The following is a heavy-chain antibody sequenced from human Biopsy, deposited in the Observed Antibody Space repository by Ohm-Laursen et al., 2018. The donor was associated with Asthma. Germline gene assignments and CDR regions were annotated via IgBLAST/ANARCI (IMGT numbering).Heavy chain of an antibody. Sequence: GTLSLTCAVSGGSIGIYYWGWIRQPPGKGREYIGYTHYSGTTNTDPSLTGRVTMSVDTSKNQFSLKVTSVTAADTAVYFCARVRGAFYESSVKNAFDVWGQGTMVTVSS. D-gene: IGHD3-22*01. CDR3: ARVRGAFYESSVKNAFDV. V-gene: IGHV4-59*01. CDR1: GGSIGIYY. J-gene: IGHJ3*01. CDR2: THYSGTT.